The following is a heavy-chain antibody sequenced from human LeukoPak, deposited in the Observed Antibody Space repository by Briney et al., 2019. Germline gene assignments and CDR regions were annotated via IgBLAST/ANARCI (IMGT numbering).Heavy chain of an antibody. CDR2: INHSGST. V-gene: IGHV4-34*01. D-gene: IGHD5-18*01. Sequence: PSETLSLTCAVYGGSFSGYYWSWIRQPPGKGLEWIGEINHSGSTNYNPSLKSRVTMSVDTSKNQFSLRLTSVTAADTAVYYCAAMAVNWFDPWGQGTLVIVSS. CDR1: GGSFSGYY. J-gene: IGHJ5*02. CDR3: AAMAVNWFDP.